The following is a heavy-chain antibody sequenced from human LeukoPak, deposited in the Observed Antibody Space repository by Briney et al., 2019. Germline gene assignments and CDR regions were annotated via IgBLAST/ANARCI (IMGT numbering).Heavy chain of an antibody. CDR3: ARGNADDDAFDI. CDR1: GVSTSRYY. CDR2: IYTYGYT. J-gene: IGHJ3*02. Sequence: SETLSLTCTVSGVSTSRYYWSWIRQPAGKGLEWIGRIYTYGYTADIMHFNPSLMSRVTMSIEPSKNQFSLKLHSVTAADTALYYCARGNADDDAFDIWGPGTMVTVSS. V-gene: IGHV4-4*07. D-gene: IGHD1-1*01.